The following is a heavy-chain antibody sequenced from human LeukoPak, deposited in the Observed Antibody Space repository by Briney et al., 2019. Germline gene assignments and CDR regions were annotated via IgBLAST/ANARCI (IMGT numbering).Heavy chain of an antibody. CDR1: GYTFTFYY. J-gene: IGHJ4*02. D-gene: IGHD2-15*01. Sequence: ASVKVSCKASGYTFTFYYIYWVRQAPGQGLEWMGTINPSGGSTSYAQKFQGRVTMTRDMSTSTVYMELSSLRSEDTAVYFCAREGYCRGGTCYSFDYWGQGTLVTVSS. V-gene: IGHV1-46*01. CDR3: AREGYCRGGTCYSFDY. CDR2: INPSGGST.